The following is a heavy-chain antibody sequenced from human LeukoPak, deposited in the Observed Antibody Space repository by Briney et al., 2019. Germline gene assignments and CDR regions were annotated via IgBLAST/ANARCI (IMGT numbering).Heavy chain of an antibody. J-gene: IGHJ4*02. V-gene: IGHV3-9*01. CDR3: AKVRGTYSSGFFFDS. CDR1: GFTFDDSA. Sequence: GGSLRLSCAASGFTFDDSAMHWVRQPPGKGLEWLSIISWNSGYIGYADSVKGRFTVSRDNGEDSVYLQMNSLRPEDTAFYFCAKVRGTYSSGFFFDSWGQGTLVTVSS. CDR2: ISWNSGYI. D-gene: IGHD6-19*01.